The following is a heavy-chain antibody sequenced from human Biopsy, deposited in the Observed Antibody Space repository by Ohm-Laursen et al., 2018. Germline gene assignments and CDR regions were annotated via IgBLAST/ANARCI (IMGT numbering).Heavy chain of an antibody. CDR3: ARGGAGGGDY. Sequence: SLRLSCTASGFTFSTYWMHWVRQAPGKGLVWVSRINRDESSTSYADFVKGRSTISRDNAKNTLYLQMNSLRAEDTAVYYCARGGAGGGDYWGQGTLVTVSS. CDR1: GFTFSTYW. D-gene: IGHD2-15*01. V-gene: IGHV3-74*01. J-gene: IGHJ4*02. CDR2: INRDESST.